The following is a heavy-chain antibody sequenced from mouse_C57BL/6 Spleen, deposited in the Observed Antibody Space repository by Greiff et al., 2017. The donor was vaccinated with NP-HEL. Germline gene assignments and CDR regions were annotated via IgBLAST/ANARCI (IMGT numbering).Heavy chain of an antibody. CDR2: IYPSDSET. J-gene: IGHJ1*03. D-gene: IGHD1-1*01. CDR3: ARWGYYGRGYFDV. Sequence: VQLQQPGAELVRPGSSVKLSCKASGYTFTSYWMDWVKQRPGQGLEWIGNIYPSDSETHYNQKFKDKATLTVDKSSSTAYMQLSSLTSEDSAVYYCARWGYYGRGYFDVWGTGTTVTVSS. V-gene: IGHV1-61*01. CDR1: GYTFTSYW.